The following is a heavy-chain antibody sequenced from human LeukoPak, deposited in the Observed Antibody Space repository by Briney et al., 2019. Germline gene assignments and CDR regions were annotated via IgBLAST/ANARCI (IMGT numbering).Heavy chain of an antibody. Sequence: GGSLRLSCAASGFTFSTYWMHWVRQAPGKGLVWVSRINGGGSSTSYADSVKGRFTISRDNAQNTLYLQMNSLRAEDTAVYYCVRSYCSGTKCYGWFDPWGQGTLVTVSS. CDR2: INGGGSST. J-gene: IGHJ5*02. D-gene: IGHD2-2*01. V-gene: IGHV3-74*01. CDR1: GFTFSTYW. CDR3: VRSYCSGTKCYGWFDP.